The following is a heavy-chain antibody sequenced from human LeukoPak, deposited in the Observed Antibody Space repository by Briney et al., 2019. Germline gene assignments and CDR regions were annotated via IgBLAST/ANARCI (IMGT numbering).Heavy chain of an antibody. CDR2: IYTSGST. CDR3: ARDPSLGGGVGY. J-gene: IGHJ4*02. Sequence: PSQTLSLTCTVSGGSISSGSYYWSWLRQPAGKGLEWIGRIYTSGSTNYNPSLKSRVTISVDTSKKQFSLKLSSVTAADTAVYYCARDPSLGGGVGYWGQGTLVTVSS. CDR1: GGSISSGSYY. V-gene: IGHV4-61*02. D-gene: IGHD2-15*01.